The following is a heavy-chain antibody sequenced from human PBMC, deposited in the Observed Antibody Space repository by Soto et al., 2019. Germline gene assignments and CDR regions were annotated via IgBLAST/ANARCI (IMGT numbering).Heavy chain of an antibody. Sequence: QVQLQESGPGLVKPSQTLSLTCTVSGGSISSGGYYWSWIRQHPGKGLEWIGYIYYSGSTYYNPSLKSRVTISVDTSKNQFSLKLSSVTAADTAVYYCARRVAAAGTSWFDPWGQGTLVTVSS. CDR3: ARRVAAAGTSWFDP. V-gene: IGHV4-31*03. D-gene: IGHD6-13*01. CDR1: GGSISSGGYY. J-gene: IGHJ5*02. CDR2: IYYSGST.